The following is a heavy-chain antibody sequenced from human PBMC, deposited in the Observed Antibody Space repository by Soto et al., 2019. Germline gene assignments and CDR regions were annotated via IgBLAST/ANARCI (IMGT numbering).Heavy chain of an antibody. Sequence: EVQLVESGGGLVQPGGSLRLSCAASGFTFSSQWMHWVRQAPGKGLVWVSRITSDGSSTTYADSVKGRFTISRDNAKNTLYLRMNSLRAEDTAVYYCARDSVNWNVMDVWGQGTTVTVSS. D-gene: IGHD1-1*01. V-gene: IGHV3-74*01. CDR2: ITSDGSST. CDR3: ARDSVNWNVMDV. CDR1: GFTFSSQW. J-gene: IGHJ6*02.